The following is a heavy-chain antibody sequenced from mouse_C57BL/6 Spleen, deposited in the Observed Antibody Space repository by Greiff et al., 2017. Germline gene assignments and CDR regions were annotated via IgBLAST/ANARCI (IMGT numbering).Heavy chain of an antibody. V-gene: IGHV6-6*01. D-gene: IGHD2-4*01. CDR3: TGRLRGYYYAMDY. J-gene: IGHJ4*01. CDR1: GFTFSDAW. Sequence: EVKLMESGGGLVQPGGSMKLSCAASGFTFSDAWMDWVRQSPEKGLEWVAEIRNKANNHATYYAESVKGRFTISRDDSKSCVYLQMNSLRAEDSGIYYCTGRLRGYYYAMDYWGQGTSVTVSS. CDR2: IRNKANNHAT.